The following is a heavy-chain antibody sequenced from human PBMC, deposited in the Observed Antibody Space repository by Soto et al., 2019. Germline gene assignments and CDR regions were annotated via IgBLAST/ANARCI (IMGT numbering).Heavy chain of an antibody. CDR3: ARAVARGVKTIYYYYGMDV. D-gene: IGHD3-10*01. V-gene: IGHV1-3*01. CDR1: GYTFTGYY. J-gene: IGHJ6*02. CDR2: INPGNGNT. Sequence: ASVKVSCKASGYTFTGYYMHWVRQAPGQRLEWMGWINPGNGNTKYSQTFQGRVTITRDTSASTAYMELSSLRSEDTAVYYCARAVARGVKTIYYYYGMDVWGQGTTVTVSS.